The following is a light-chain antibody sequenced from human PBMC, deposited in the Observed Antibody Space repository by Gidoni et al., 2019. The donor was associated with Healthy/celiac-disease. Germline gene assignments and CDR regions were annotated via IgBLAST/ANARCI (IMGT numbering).Light chain of an antibody. CDR2: GAS. V-gene: IGKV3-20*01. CDR3: QQYGSSPPAT. Sequence: EIVLTQSPGTLSLSPGERATLSCRASQSVSSSYLAWYQQKPGQAPRLLIYGASSRATGIPDRLSGSGSGTDFTLTISRLEPEDFAVYYCQQYGSSPPATFGQGTKVEIK. J-gene: IGKJ1*01. CDR1: QSVSSSY.